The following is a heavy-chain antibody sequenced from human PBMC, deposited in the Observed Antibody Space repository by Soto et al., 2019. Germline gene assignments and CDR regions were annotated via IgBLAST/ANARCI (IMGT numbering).Heavy chain of an antibody. CDR2: ISSSSSYI. Sequence: EVQLVESGGGLVKPGGSLRLSCAASGFTFSSYSMNWVRQAPGKGLEWVSSISSSSSYIYYADSVKGRFTISRDNAKNSLYLQLNSLRGEDTAVYYCASDYSSGWYFDYWGQGTPVTVSS. D-gene: IGHD6-19*01. CDR3: ASDYSSGWYFDY. CDR1: GFTFSSYS. J-gene: IGHJ4*02. V-gene: IGHV3-21*01.